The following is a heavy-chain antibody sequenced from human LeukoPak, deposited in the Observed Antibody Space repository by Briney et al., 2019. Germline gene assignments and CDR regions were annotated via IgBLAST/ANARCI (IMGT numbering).Heavy chain of an antibody. J-gene: IGHJ6*02. CDR3: ARYCGGDCYGMDV. V-gene: IGHV3-23*01. CDR2: ISNNGGYT. CDR1: GFTFSSSA. D-gene: IGHD2-21*01. Sequence: GGSLRLSCAASGFTFSSSAMSWVRQAPGKGLEWASAISNNGGYTYYADSVQGRFTTSRDNSKSTLCLQMNSLRAEDTAVYYCARYCGGDCYGMDVWGQGTTVTVSS.